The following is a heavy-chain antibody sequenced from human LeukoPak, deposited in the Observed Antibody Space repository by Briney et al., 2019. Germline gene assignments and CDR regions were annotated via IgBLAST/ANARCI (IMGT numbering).Heavy chain of an antibody. D-gene: IGHD4-17*01. CDR1: GFSISSGGYS. V-gene: IGHV4-31*03. Sequence: PSETLSLTCTVSGFSISSGGYSWNWLRHYQGKGLEWIGHIYSSGNTYYNPSLKSRVTISVDTSENHVSLKLNSVTAADTAVYYCAREGEYGDSDHWGQGTLVTVSS. CDR3: AREGEYGDSDH. J-gene: IGHJ5*02. CDR2: IYSSGNT.